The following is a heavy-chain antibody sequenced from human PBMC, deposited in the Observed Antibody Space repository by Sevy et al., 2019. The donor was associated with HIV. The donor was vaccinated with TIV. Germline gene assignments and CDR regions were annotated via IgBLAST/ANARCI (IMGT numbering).Heavy chain of an antibody. CDR1: GFTFSSYA. Sequence: GGSLRLSCAASGFTFSSYAMSWVRQAPGKGLEWVSAISGSGGSTYYADSVKGRFTISRDNSKNTLYLQMNSLRAEDTAVYYCARAGSGYDSAREYYFDYWGQGTLVTVSS. V-gene: IGHV3-23*01. J-gene: IGHJ4*02. CDR3: ARAGSGYDSAREYYFDY. D-gene: IGHD5-12*01. CDR2: ISGSGGST.